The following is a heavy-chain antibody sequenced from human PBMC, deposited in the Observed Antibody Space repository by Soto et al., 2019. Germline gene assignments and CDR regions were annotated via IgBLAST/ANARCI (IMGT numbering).Heavy chain of an antibody. J-gene: IGHJ4*02. CDR1: GFTFSNSE. CDR3: ASEALCGADCYFFEY. V-gene: IGHV3-48*03. D-gene: IGHD2-21*02. Sequence: GGSLRLSXAASGFTFSNSEMFWVRQAPGKGLEWVSKINYSGSNIYYSKSVKGRFTISRDNAKNSLSLQMNSLTDEDTAIYYCASEALCGADCYFFEYWGPGTLVTVSS. CDR2: INYSGSNI.